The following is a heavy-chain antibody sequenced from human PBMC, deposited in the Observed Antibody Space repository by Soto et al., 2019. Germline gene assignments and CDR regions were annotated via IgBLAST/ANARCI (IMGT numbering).Heavy chain of an antibody. D-gene: IGHD6-13*01. CDR2: INPYNGNT. CDR3: ASSNIVAAPYGMDV. J-gene: IGHJ6*02. Sequence: ASVKVSCKASGYTFTSYGISWVRQAPGQGLEWMGWINPYNGNTKYSQKFQGRVTITRDTSASTAYMELSSLRSEDTAVYYCASSNIVAAPYGMDVWGQGTTVTVSS. V-gene: IGHV1-18*01. CDR1: GYTFTSYG.